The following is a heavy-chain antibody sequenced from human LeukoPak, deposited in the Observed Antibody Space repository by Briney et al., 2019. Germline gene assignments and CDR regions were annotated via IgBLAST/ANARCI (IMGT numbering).Heavy chain of an antibody. CDR2: IYYSGST. Sequence: SETLSLTCTVSGGSISSSSYYWGWLRQPPWKGLEWIGSIYYSGSTYYNPSLKSRVTISVDTSKNQFSLKLSSVTAADTAVYYCAGYCSSTSCYDYWGQGTLVTVSS. CDR3: AGYCSSTSCYDY. D-gene: IGHD2-2*01. CDR1: GGSISSSSYY. J-gene: IGHJ4*02. V-gene: IGHV4-39*01.